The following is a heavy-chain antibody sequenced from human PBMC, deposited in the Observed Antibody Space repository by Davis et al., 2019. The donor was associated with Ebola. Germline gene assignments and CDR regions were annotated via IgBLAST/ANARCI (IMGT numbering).Heavy chain of an antibody. CDR1: GGTFSSYA. CDR2: IIPIFGTA. Sequence: AASVKVSCKASGGTFSSYAISWVRQAPGQGLEWMGGIIPIFGTANYAQKFQGRVTITADESTSTAYMELSSLRSEDTAVYYCARTEATLNYYYGMDVWGKGTTVTVSS. CDR3: ARTEATLNYYYGMDV. D-gene: IGHD4-11*01. J-gene: IGHJ6*04. V-gene: IGHV1-69*13.